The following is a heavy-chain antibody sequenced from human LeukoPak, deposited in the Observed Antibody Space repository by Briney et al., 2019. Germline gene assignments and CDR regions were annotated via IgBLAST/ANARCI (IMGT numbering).Heavy chain of an antibody. CDR2: INHSGST. CDR1: GGSFSGYY. V-gene: IGHV4-34*01. J-gene: IGHJ5*02. D-gene: IGHD6-13*01. CDR3: ARIAAAGSPWFDP. Sequence: SETLSLTCAVYGGSFSGYYWSWIRQPPGKGLEWIGEINHSGSTNYNPSLKSRVTISVDTSKNQFSLKLSSVTAADTAVYYCARIAAAGSPWFDPWGQGTLVTVFS.